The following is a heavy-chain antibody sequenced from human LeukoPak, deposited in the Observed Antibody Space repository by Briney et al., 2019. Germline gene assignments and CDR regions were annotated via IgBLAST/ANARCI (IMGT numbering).Heavy chain of an antibody. CDR2: ISAYNGNT. CDR3: ARGGYYDSSGYYNDY. J-gene: IGHJ4*02. CDR1: GYTFTSYG. D-gene: IGHD3-22*01. Sequence: GASVKVSCKASGYTFTSYGISWVRQAPGQGLEWMGWISAYNGNTNYAQKLQGRVTMTTDTSTSTAYMELRSLRSDDTAVYYCARGGYYDSSGYYNDYWGQGTLVTVSS. V-gene: IGHV1-18*01.